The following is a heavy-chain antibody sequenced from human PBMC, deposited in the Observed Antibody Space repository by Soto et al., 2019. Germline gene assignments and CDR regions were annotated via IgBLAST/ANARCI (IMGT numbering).Heavy chain of an antibody. V-gene: IGHV4-4*02. Sequence: QVQLQESGPGLVKPSGTLSLTCAVSSGSISSSNWWSWVRPPPGKGLEWIGEIYHSGSTNYNPSLKSRVTISVEKSKNQFSLKLSSVTAADTAVYYCARERTTVTTSGDAFDIWGQGTMVTVSS. CDR1: SGSISSSNW. J-gene: IGHJ3*02. D-gene: IGHD4-17*01. CDR2: IYHSGST. CDR3: ARERTTVTTSGDAFDI.